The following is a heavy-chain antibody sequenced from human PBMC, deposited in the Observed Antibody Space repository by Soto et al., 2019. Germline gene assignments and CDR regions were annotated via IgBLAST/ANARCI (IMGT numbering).Heavy chain of an antibody. D-gene: IGHD1-26*01. V-gene: IGHV4-59*01. Sequence: QVQLQESGPGLVKPSETLSLTCTVSGGSISSYYWSWIRQPPGKGLEWIGYIYDSGSTNYNPSLKRRVTISVDTSQNQCSRKLTSVTAADTAVYYCARRYGGNFDYWGQGTLVTVSS. CDR3: ARRYGGNFDY. CDR2: IYDSGST. CDR1: GGSISSYY. J-gene: IGHJ4*02.